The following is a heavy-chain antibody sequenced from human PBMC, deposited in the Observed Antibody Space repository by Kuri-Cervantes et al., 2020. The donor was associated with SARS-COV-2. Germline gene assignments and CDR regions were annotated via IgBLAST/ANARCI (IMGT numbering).Heavy chain of an antibody. D-gene: IGHD6-13*01. CDR1: GGSISSGYY. V-gene: IGHV4-38-2*02. CDR2: IYHSGST. J-gene: IGHJ6*03. CDR3: VQVDIAAAGTNYYYYMDV. Sequence: SETLSLTCTVSGGSISSGYYWGWIRQPPGKGLEWIGSIYHSGSTYYNPSLKSRVTISVDTSKNQFSLKLSSVTAADTAVYYCVQVDIAAAGTNYYYYMDVWGKGTTVTVSS.